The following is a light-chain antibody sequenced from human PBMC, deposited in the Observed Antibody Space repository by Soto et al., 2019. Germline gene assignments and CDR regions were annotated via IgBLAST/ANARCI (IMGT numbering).Light chain of an antibody. J-gene: IGKJ5*01. CDR2: GAS. V-gene: IGKV3D-20*02. CDR3: QQRHMWPIT. Sequence: EIVLTQSPGTLSLSPGERATLSCRASQSVGSSYLAWYQQKPGQAPRLLIYGASSRATGIPDRFSGSGSGTDFTLTISSLEPEDSAVYYCQQRHMWPITFGQGTRLEI. CDR1: QSVGSSY.